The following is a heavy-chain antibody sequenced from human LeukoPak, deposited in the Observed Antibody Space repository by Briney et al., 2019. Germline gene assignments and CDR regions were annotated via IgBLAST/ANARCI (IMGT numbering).Heavy chain of an antibody. Sequence: ASVKVSCKASGYTFTGYYMHWVRQAPGQGLEWMGWINPNSGGTNYAQKFQSRVTMTRDTSISTAYMELSRLRSGDTAVYYCARSLRFLEWLFYWGQGTLVTVSS. J-gene: IGHJ4*02. V-gene: IGHV1-2*02. CDR3: ARSLRFLEWLFY. CDR1: GYTFTGYY. CDR2: INPNSGGT. D-gene: IGHD3-3*01.